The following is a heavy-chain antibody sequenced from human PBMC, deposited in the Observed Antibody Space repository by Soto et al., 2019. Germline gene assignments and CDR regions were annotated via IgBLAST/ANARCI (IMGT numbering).Heavy chain of an antibody. J-gene: IGHJ4*02. Sequence: QVQLVQSGAEVKKPGASVKVSCKASGYTFTSYDINWVRQATGQGLEWMGWMNTNSGNKGYEQKFQGRVTMTTKTSISTAYMALSSLRSEDTAVYYCARTLYGDNVDYWGQGTLVTVSS. CDR3: ARTLYGDNVDY. D-gene: IGHD4-17*01. V-gene: IGHV1-8*01. CDR1: GYTFTSYD. CDR2: MNTNSGNK.